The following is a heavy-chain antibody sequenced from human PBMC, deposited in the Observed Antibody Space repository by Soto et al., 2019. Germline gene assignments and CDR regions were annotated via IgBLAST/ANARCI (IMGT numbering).Heavy chain of an antibody. J-gene: IGHJ6*03. Sequence: ETLSLTCTVSGGSISSYYWSWIRQPPGKGLEWIGYIYYSGSTNYNPSLKSRVTISVDTSKNQFSLKLSSVTAADTAVYYCARNNIVVVPAAIEGGDYHHYYMDVWGKGTTVTVSS. CDR3: ARNNIVVVPAAIEGGDYHHYYMDV. D-gene: IGHD2-2*01. CDR1: GGSISSYY. CDR2: IYYSGST. V-gene: IGHV4-59*01.